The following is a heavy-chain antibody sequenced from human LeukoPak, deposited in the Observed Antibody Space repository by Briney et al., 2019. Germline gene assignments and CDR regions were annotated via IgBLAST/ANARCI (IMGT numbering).Heavy chain of an antibody. J-gene: IGHJ5*02. CDR1: GGSFSGHY. D-gene: IGHD3-10*01. V-gene: IGHV4-34*01. Sequence: PSETLSLTCAVSGGSFSGHYWNWIRQPPGKGLEWIGEINHGGSTNYNPSLKSRVTISVDTSQNQFSLRLSSVTAADTAVYYCARHERSSIAMIRGVKPKKWFDPWGQGTLVTVSS. CDR3: ARHERSSIAMIRGVKPKKWFDP. CDR2: INHGGST.